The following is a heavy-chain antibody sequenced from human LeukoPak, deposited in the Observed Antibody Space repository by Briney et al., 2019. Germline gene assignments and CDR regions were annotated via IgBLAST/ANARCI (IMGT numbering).Heavy chain of an antibody. D-gene: IGHD3-22*01. CDR2: IIPIFGTA. CDR1: GGTFSSYA. V-gene: IGHV1-69*01. Sequence: GASVKVSCKASGGTFSSYAISWVRQAPGQGLEWMGGIIPIFGTANYAQKFQGRVTITADESTSTAYMELSSLRSEDTAVYYCARTYYYDSSGYYLGYYFDYWGQGTLVTVSS. CDR3: ARTYYYDSSGYYLGYYFDY. J-gene: IGHJ4*02.